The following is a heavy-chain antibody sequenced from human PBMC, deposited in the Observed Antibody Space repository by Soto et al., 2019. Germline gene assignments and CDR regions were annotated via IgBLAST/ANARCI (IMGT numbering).Heavy chain of an antibody. Sequence: GGSLRLSCAASGFTFSGSAMHWVRQASGKGLEWVGRIRSKANSYATAYAASVKGRFTISRDDSKNTAYLQMNSLKTEDTAVYYCTPYDSSGDYYYYGMDVWGQGTTVTVSS. V-gene: IGHV3-73*01. CDR3: TPYDSSGDYYYYGMDV. CDR1: GFTFSGSA. J-gene: IGHJ6*02. CDR2: IRSKANSYAT. D-gene: IGHD3-22*01.